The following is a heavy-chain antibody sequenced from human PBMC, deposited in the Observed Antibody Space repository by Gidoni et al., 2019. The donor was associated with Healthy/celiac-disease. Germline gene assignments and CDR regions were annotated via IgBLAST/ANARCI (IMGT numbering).Heavy chain of an antibody. V-gene: IGHV3-33*01. CDR3: ARGGYYYDSSGYGY. CDR2: IWYDGSNK. J-gene: IGHJ4*02. CDR1: GFTFSTYG. D-gene: IGHD3-22*01. Sequence: QVQLVESGGGVVQPGRSLRLSCAASGFTFSTYGMHWVRQAPGKGLEWVAVIWYDGSNKYYADSVKGRFTISRDNSKNTLYLQMNSLRAEDTAVYYCARGGYYYDSSGYGYWGQGTLVTVSS.